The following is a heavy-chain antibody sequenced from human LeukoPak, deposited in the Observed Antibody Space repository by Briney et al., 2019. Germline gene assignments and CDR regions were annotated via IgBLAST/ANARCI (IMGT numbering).Heavy chain of an antibody. V-gene: IGHV1-2*02. J-gene: IGHJ4*02. Sequence: ASVKVSCKASGYTFTSYGISWVRQAPGQGLEWMGWINPNSGGTNYAQKFQGRVTMTRDTSISTAYMELSRLRSDDTAVYYCASALRGEIIQFDYGGQGTLVTVSS. CDR2: INPNSGGT. D-gene: IGHD5-24*01. CDR3: ASALRGEIIQFDY. CDR1: GYTFTSYG.